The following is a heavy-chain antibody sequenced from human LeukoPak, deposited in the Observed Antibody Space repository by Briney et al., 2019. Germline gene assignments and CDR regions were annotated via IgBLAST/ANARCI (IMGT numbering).Heavy chain of an antibody. CDR3: ARGSLWFGTFYYFDY. J-gene: IGHJ4*02. D-gene: IGHD3-10*01. CDR2: IKQDGSEK. V-gene: IGHV3-7*01. CDR1: GFTFSSYW. Sequence: PGGSLRLSCAASGFTFSSYWMSWVRQAPGKGLEWVANIKQDGSEKYYVDSVKGRFTISRDNAKNSLYLQMNSLRAEDTAVYYCARGSLWFGTFYYFDYWGQGTLVTVSS.